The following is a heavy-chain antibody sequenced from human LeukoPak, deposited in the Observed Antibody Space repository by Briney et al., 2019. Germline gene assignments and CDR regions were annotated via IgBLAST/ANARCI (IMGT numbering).Heavy chain of an antibody. V-gene: IGHV3-21*01. CDR3: AKEPGEGGSAFDY. J-gene: IGHJ4*02. Sequence: GGSLRLSCAASGFTFSSYSMSWVRQAPGKGLEWVSSISDDSNYIYYADSVEGRFTISRDNAKNSLYLQMNSLRAEDTAVYYCAKEPGEGGSAFDYWGQGTLVTVYS. D-gene: IGHD3-16*01. CDR1: GFTFSSYS. CDR2: ISDDSNYI.